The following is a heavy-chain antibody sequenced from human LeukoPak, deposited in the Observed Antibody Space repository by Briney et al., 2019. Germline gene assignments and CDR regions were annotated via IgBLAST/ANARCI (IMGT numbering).Heavy chain of an antibody. D-gene: IGHD6-19*01. CDR2: NYRFESNT. J-gene: IGHJ5*01. CDR1: GYNLTTYW. CDR3: ARHSSVADTSVCFDS. V-gene: IGHV5-51*01. Sequence: VESLKLSCQGSGYNLTTYWIGWVRQMPGKGLEWMGINYRFESNTQYGPSFQGQVTISADKSISTAYLQWSTLSDTDTATYYCARHSSVADTSVCFDSWGQGTLVTVSS.